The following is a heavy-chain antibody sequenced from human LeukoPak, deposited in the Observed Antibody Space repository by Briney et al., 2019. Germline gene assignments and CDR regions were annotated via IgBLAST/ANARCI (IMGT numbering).Heavy chain of an antibody. D-gene: IGHD4-11*01. Sequence: GGSLRLSCAASGFTFSGSAMHWVRQASGKGLEWVAVISYDGSNKYYADSVKGRFTISKDNAKNSLYLQMNSLRAEDTALYYCARDPYSNYVSYRDYWGQGTLVTVSS. CDR3: ARDPYSNYVSYRDY. CDR2: ISYDGSNK. CDR1: GFTFSGSA. J-gene: IGHJ4*02. V-gene: IGHV3-30*04.